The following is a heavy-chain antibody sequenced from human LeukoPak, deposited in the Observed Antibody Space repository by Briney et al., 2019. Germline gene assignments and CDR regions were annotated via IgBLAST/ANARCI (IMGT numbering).Heavy chain of an antibody. CDR3: ARGGKYYDILMGVNWFDP. J-gene: IGHJ5*02. Sequence: ASVKVSCKASGYTFTSYDINWVRQTTGQGLEWMGWMNPNSGNTGYAQKFQGRVTMTRNTSISTAYMELSSLRSEDTAVYYCARGGKYYDILMGVNWFDPWGQGTLVTVSS. D-gene: IGHD3-9*01. V-gene: IGHV1-8*01. CDR2: MNPNSGNT. CDR1: GYTFTSYD.